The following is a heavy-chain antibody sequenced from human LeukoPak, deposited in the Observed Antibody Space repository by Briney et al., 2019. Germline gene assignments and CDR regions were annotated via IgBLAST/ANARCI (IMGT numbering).Heavy chain of an antibody. Sequence: ASVKVSCKASGYTFTSYGISWVRQAPGQGLEWMGWISAYNGNTNYAQKLQGRVTMTTDTSTSTAYMELRSLRSDDTAVYYCARDRYDFWSGYYQNNWFDPWGQGTLVTASS. V-gene: IGHV1-18*01. CDR1: GYTFTSYG. J-gene: IGHJ5*02. D-gene: IGHD3-3*01. CDR3: ARDRYDFWSGYYQNNWFDP. CDR2: ISAYNGNT.